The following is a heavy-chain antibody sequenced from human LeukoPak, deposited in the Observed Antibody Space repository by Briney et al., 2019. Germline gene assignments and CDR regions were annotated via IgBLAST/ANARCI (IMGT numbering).Heavy chain of an antibody. J-gene: IGHJ5*02. CDR1: GGTFSSYA. V-gene: IGHV1-69*04. Sequence: ASVKVSCKASGGTFSSYAISWVRQAPGQGLEWMGRIIPILGIANYAQKFQGRVTITADKSTSTAYVELSSLRSEDTAVYYCARSTVEMATISADWFDPWGQGTLVTVSS. CDR2: IIPILGIA. D-gene: IGHD5-24*01. CDR3: ARSTVEMATISADWFDP.